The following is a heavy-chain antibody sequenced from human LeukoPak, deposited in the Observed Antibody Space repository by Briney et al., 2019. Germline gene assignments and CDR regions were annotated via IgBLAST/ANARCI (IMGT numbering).Heavy chain of an antibody. Sequence: SETLSLTCAVYGGSFSGYYWSWIRQPPGKGLEWIGEINHSGSTNYNPSLKSRVTISVDTSKNQFSLKLSSVTAADTAVYYCASFVGWFDPWGQGTLVTVSS. V-gene: IGHV4-34*01. CDR3: ASFVGWFDP. CDR2: INHSGST. J-gene: IGHJ5*02. CDR1: GGSFSGYY.